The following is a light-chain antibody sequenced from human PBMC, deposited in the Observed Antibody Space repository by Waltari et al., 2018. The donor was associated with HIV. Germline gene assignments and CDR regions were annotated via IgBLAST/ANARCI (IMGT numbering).Light chain of an antibody. CDR3: SADAGTCTLDWV. CDR2: AVS. CDR1: SSDVGAYNY. J-gene: IGLJ3*02. V-gene: IGLV2-11*01. Sequence: QSALTQPRSVSGSPGQSVTISCTGTSSDVGAYNYVSWYQQQPGKAPQLIIYAVSKRPSGVPDRCSGAKACNAASLTISGLLDEDEADYYCSADAGTCTLDWVFGGGTKLTVL.